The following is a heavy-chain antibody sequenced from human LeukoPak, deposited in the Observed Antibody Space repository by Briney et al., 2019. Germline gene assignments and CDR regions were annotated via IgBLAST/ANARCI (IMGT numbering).Heavy chain of an antibody. V-gene: IGHV5-51*01. Sequence: GESLKISCKGSGYSFTSYWIGWVRQMPGKGLEWMGIIYPGDSDTRYSPSFQGQVTISADKSISTAYLQWSSLKASDTAMYYCARLRGGNSQLYYFDYWGQGTLVTVSS. CDR3: ARLRGGNSQLYYFDY. J-gene: IGHJ4*02. D-gene: IGHD4-23*01. CDR1: GYSFTSYW. CDR2: IYPGDSDT.